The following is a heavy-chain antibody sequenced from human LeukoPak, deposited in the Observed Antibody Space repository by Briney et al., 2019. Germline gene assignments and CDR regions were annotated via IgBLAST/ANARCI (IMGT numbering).Heavy chain of an antibody. D-gene: IGHD3-22*01. CDR3: ARESYYDSSGYYDYYYGMDV. J-gene: IGHJ6*02. CDR2: IYYSGST. CDR1: GGSISSGLYS. V-gene: IGHV4-61*01. Sequence: PSETLSLTCDVSGGSISSGLYSWSWIRQPPGKGLEWIGYIYYSGSTNYNPSLKSRVTISVDTSKNQFSLKLSSVTAADTAVYYCARESYYDSSGYYDYYYGMDVWGQGTTVTVSS.